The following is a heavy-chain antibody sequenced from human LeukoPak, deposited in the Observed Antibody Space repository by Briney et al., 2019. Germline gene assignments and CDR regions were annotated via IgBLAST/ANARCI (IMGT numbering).Heavy chain of an antibody. V-gene: IGHV4-4*07. J-gene: IGHJ4*02. CDR3: ARDIYFLDGGIWYYFDY. CDR2: IYTSGST. Sequence: SETLSLTCAVYGGSFSDFYWSWIRQPAGKGLEWIGHIYTSGSTNYNPSLKSRVTMSVDTSKNQFSLKLSSVTAADTAVYYCARDIYFLDGGIWYYFDYWGQGTLVTVSS. CDR1: GGSFSDFY. D-gene: IGHD2/OR15-2a*01.